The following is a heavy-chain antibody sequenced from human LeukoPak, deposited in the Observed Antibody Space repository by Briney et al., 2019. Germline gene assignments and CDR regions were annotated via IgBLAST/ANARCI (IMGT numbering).Heavy chain of an antibody. CDR2: IWYDGSNK. J-gene: IGHJ4*02. V-gene: IGHV3-33*01. CDR1: GFTFSSYG. CDR3: ARDHLRYCSGGSCFPGLGY. Sequence: TGRSLRLSCAASGFTFSSYGMHWVRQAPGKGLEWVAVIWYDGSNKYYADSVKGRFTISRDNSKNTLYLQMNSLRAEDTAAYYCARDHLRYCSGGSCFPGLGYWGQGTLVTVSS. D-gene: IGHD2-15*01.